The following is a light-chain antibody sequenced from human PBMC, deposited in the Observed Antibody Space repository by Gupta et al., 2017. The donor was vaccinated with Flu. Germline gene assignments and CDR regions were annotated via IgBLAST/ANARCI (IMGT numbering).Light chain of an antibody. CDR2: KIC. CDR1: QILVGRDGNTH. Sequence: VTTQTPPSLPVTLRPPASIPCRSSQILVGRDGNTHLSSLTQRPGQPPRLLIYKICNRFAAVPDRFGGSGDGTYFALKISSGEAEDVGVYYCRQTTHFPPCTFGQGTKMEIK. J-gene: IGKJ2*02. V-gene: IGKV2-24*01. CDR3: RQTTHFPPCT.